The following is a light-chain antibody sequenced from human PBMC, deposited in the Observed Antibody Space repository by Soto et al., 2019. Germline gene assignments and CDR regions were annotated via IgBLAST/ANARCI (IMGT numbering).Light chain of an antibody. Sequence: QSALTQPASVSGSPGQSITVSCTGSSSDFGDDKYVSWYQQQPGKGPNLLIYGVNSRPSGISNRFSGSKSGNTASLTISGLQVEDEAEYFGGSFTTSRIWVFGGGPKLTVL. J-gene: IGLJ3*02. CDR1: SSDFGDDKY. CDR3: GSFTTSRIWV. V-gene: IGLV2-14*01. CDR2: GVN.